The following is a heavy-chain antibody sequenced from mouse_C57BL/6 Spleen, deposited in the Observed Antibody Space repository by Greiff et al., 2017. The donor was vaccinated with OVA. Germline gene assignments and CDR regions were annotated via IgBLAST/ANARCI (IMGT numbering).Heavy chain of an antibody. J-gene: IGHJ4*01. Sequence: EVKLMESGPGLVKPSQSLSLTCSVTGYSITSGYYWNWIRQFPGNKLEWMGYISYDGSNNYNPSLKNRISITRDTSKNQFFLKLNSVTTEDTATYYCARDYHYYYAMDYWGQGTSVTVSS. CDR2: ISYDGSN. CDR1: GYSITSGYY. V-gene: IGHV3-6*01. CDR3: ARDYHYYYAMDY.